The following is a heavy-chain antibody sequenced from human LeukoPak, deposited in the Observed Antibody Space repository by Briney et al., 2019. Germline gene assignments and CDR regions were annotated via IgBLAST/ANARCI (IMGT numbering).Heavy chain of an antibody. CDR2: ICSGGDT. D-gene: IGHD6-6*01. CDR3: AKARIAARSRDYYYMDV. Sequence: GGSLRLSCAASGFTVSSNYMGWVRQAPGKGLEWVSVICSGGDTYYADSVKGRFTISRDNSKNMIYLEMSSLKTEDTAVYYCAKARIAARSRDYYYMDVWGKGTTVTVSS. J-gene: IGHJ6*03. V-gene: IGHV3-66*01. CDR1: GFTVSSNY.